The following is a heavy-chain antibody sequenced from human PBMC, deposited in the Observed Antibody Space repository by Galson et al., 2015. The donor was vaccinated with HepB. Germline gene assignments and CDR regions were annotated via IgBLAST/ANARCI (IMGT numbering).Heavy chain of an antibody. D-gene: IGHD2-2*01. V-gene: IGHV3-23*01. CDR1: GFSFSTYD. CDR2: LDSDGTT. J-gene: IGHJ4*02. Sequence: SLRLSCAVSGFSFSTYDMSWVRQAPGEGLEWVSALDSDGTTYHADSVKGRFTISRDNSTNTLYLQMNSLRVDDTAVYYCAKHVPGSSFDYWGQGTLVTVSS. CDR3: AKHVPGSSFDY.